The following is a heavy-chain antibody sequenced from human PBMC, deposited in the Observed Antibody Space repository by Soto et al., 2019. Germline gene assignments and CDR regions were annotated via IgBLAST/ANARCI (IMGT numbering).Heavy chain of an antibody. D-gene: IGHD2-2*01. CDR1: GYTFSNYG. CDR3: ARDPSGDVVPAASDS. CDR2: IGPYDRKT. V-gene: IGHV1-18*01. J-gene: IGHJ4*02. Sequence: HVPLVQSGAEVKTPGASVKVSCRTSGYTFSNYGISWVRQAPGQGLEWMGWIGPYDRKTDYAQNFQGRGTMTADTATSTVYMELRSLRSDDTAVYYCARDPSGDVVPAASDSWGQGTLVTVSS.